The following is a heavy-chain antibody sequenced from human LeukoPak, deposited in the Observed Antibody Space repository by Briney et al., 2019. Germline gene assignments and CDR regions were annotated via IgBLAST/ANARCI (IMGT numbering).Heavy chain of an antibody. V-gene: IGHV4-30-4*01. CDR3: ARGIVGATEYYFDY. J-gene: IGHJ4*02. CDR1: GGSISSGDYY. D-gene: IGHD1-26*01. Sequence: ASQTLSLTCTVSGGSISSGDYYWSWIRQPPGKGLEWIGYIYYSGSTYYNPSLKSRVTISVDTPKNQFSLKLSSVTAADTAVYYCARGIVGATEYYFDYWGQGTLVTVSS. CDR2: IYYSGST.